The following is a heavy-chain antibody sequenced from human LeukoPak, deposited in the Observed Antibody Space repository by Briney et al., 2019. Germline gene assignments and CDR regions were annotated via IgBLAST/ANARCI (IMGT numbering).Heavy chain of an antibody. CDR1: GGSISSSYYY. V-gene: IGHV4-61*01. D-gene: IGHD3-3*01. J-gene: IGHJ4*02. CDR2: IYYSGST. CDR3: AGAYYDFWSGFF. Sequence: PSETLSLTCTVSGGSISSSYYYWSWIRQPPGKGLEWIGYIYYSGSTNYNPSLKSRVTISVDTSKNQFSLKLSSVTAADTAVYYCAGAYYDFWSGFFWGQGTLVTVSS.